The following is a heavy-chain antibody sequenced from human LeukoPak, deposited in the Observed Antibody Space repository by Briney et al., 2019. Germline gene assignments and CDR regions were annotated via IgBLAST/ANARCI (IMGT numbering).Heavy chain of an antibody. Sequence: GGSLRLSCEASAFTFRNYWMSWVRHAPGKGLEWVANIKHDGSEKYYVDSVKGRFTISRDNAKNSLYLQMNNLRAEDTAVYYCARYCSSTSCNDAFDMWGQGTMVTVSS. D-gene: IGHD2-2*01. CDR1: AFTFRNYW. V-gene: IGHV3-7*01. CDR3: ARYCSSTSCNDAFDM. J-gene: IGHJ3*02. CDR2: IKHDGSEK.